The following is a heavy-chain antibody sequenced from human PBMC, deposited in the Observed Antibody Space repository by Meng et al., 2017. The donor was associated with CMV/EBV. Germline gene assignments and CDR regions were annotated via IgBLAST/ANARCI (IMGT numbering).Heavy chain of an antibody. CDR1: GYTFTSYY. V-gene: IGHV1-46*01. J-gene: IGHJ5*02. CDR2: INPSGGST. CDR3: ARGPSIVVVHNWFDP. Sequence: SGYTFTSYYMHWVRQAPGQGLEWMGIINPSGGSTSYAQKFQGRVTMTRDTSTSTVYMELSSLRSEDTAVYYCARGPSIVVVHNWFDPWGQETLVTVSS. D-gene: IGHD2-2*01.